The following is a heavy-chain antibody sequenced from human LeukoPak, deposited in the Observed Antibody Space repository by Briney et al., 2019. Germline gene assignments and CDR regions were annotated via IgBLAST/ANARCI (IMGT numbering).Heavy chain of an antibody. Sequence: SGPALVKPTQTLTLTCTFSGFPLSTTGMRVSWIRQPPGKALEWLARIDWDDDKFYSTSLKTRLTISKDTSKNQVVLTVTNVDPVDTGTYFCARTLRSSWYYFDYWGQGTLVTVSS. CDR3: ARTLRSSWYYFDY. J-gene: IGHJ4*02. CDR2: IDWDDDK. V-gene: IGHV2-70*04. D-gene: IGHD6-13*01. CDR1: GFPLSTTGMR.